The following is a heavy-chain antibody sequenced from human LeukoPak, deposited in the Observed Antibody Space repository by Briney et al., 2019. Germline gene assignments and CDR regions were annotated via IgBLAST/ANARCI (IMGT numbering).Heavy chain of an antibody. CDR3: AREDGHSSGAFDY. D-gene: IGHD6-19*01. CDR1: GGTFSSYA. CDR2: IIPILGIA. V-gene: IGHV1-69*04. J-gene: IGHJ4*02. Sequence: SVKVSCKASGGTFSSYAISWVRQAPGQGLEWMGRIIPILGIANYAQKFQGRVTITADRSTSTAYMELSSLRSEDTAVYYCAREDGHSSGAFDYWGQGTLVTVSS.